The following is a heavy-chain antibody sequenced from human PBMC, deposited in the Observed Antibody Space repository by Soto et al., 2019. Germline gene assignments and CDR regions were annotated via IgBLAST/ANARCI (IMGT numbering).Heavy chain of an antibody. CDR1: GGTFSSYA. V-gene: IGHV1-69*06. J-gene: IGHJ4*02. CDR2: IIPIFGTA. D-gene: IGHD3-10*01. Sequence: QVQLVQSGAEVKKPGSSVKVSCKASGGTFSSYAISWVRQAPGQGLEWMGGIIPIFGTANYAQKFQGRVTIPGDNSRSRAYMEVSSLRSEDTAVYYCAGAGSRGSYYFDYGGQGPLVTVSS. CDR3: AGAGSRGSYYFDY.